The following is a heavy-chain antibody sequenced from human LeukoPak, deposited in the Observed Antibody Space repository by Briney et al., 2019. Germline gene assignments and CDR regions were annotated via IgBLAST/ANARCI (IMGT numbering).Heavy chain of an antibody. V-gene: IGHV3-7*03. Sequence: GGSLRLSCAASGFTFSNYWMSWVREAPGKGLEWVANIKEDGSEKDCVDSVKGRFTISRENSKNTLYLQMSSLRAEATAVYYCAKDSAKKYDDYWGQGTLVTVSS. D-gene: IGHD2/OR15-2a*01. CDR1: GFTFSNYW. J-gene: IGHJ4*02. CDR2: IKEDGSEK. CDR3: AKDSAKKYDDY.